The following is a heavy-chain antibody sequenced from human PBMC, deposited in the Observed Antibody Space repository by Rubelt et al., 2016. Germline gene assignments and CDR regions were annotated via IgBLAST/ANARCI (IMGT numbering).Heavy chain of an antibody. V-gene: IGHV3-7*05. J-gene: IGHJ4*02. CDR3: ARDKDGDSTYYFDY. Sequence: EVRLVESGGGLVQPGGSLRLSCAASGFTFSSYWMSWVRQAPGKGLEWVANIKQDGSEKYYVDSVKGRFTISRDNAKNSLYLQMNSLRAEDTAVYYCARDKDGDSTYYFDYWGQGTLVTVSS. D-gene: IGHD4-17*01. CDR2: IKQDGSEK. CDR1: GFTFSSYW.